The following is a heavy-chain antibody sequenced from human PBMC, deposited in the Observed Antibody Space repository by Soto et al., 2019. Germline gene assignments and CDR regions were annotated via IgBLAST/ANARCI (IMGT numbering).Heavy chain of an antibody. CDR1: GFAFNTYW. V-gene: IGHV3-74*01. J-gene: IGHJ4*02. D-gene: IGHD3-16*01. Sequence: GGSLRLSCAASGFAFNTYWMHWVRQVPGEGLVWVSRINGDGSSTNYADSVKGRFTISRDNAKDTLYLQMNSLRAEDTAVYYCVTGNAWGILLSYWGQGTLVTVSS. CDR3: VTGNAWGILLSY. CDR2: INGDGSST.